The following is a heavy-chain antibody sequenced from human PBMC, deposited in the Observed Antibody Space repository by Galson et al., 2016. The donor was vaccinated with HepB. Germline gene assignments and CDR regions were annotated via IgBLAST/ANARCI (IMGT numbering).Heavy chain of an antibody. V-gene: IGHV4-30-2*06. Sequence: TLSLTCDVSGGSINSDGYSWSWIRQSPGKGLEWIGYIYYSGTTYNNPSLKSRVSMSVDRSKNQFSLKLTSVTAADTAVYYCAMVFAGDWFFDLWGRGTLVTVSS. CDR1: GGSINSDGYS. D-gene: IGHD2-21*01. J-gene: IGHJ2*01. CDR3: AMVFAGDWFFDL. CDR2: IYYSGTT.